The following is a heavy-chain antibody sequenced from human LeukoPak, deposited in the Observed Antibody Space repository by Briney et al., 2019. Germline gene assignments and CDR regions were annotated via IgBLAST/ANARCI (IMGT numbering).Heavy chain of an antibody. D-gene: IGHD3-3*01. CDR2: ISYDGTNK. J-gene: IGHJ4*02. V-gene: IGHV3-30*03. Sequence: PGRSLRLSSAGYGFPFKSYGMHSFRQAPGKGLEWVAAISYDGTNKYYADSVKGRFTISRDNFRNTLYLQMNRLRAEYTAVYYCARDITSGILALDYWGQGTLVTVSS. CDR3: ARDITSGILALDY. CDR1: GFPFKSYG.